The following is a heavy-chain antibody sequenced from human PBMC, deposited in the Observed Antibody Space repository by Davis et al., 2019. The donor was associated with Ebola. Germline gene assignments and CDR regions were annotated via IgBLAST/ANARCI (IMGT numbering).Heavy chain of an antibody. Sequence: GGSLRLSCAASGFSFTSYSMNWVRQAPGKGLEWVAYISGGYTYYAESVKGRFTISRDSAKDSLYLHMDSLRDDDTAVYYCSRVYNWGFDFWGQGTLVTVFS. CDR2: ISGGYT. V-gene: IGHV3-48*02. D-gene: IGHD1-20*01. CDR3: SRVYNWGFDF. J-gene: IGHJ4*02. CDR1: GFSFTSYS.